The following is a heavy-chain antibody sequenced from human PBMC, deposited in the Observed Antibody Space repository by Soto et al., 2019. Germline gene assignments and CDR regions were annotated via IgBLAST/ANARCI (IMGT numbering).Heavy chain of an antibody. D-gene: IGHD1-1*01. CDR3: APWHERAHAYDV. V-gene: IGHV3-53*01. CDR2: LYDVDGS. CDR1: GLTVGGKKY. Sequence: GGSLRLSCAASGLTVGGKKYVAWVRQAPGQGLEWVSALYDVDGSFYSDSVKGRFTTSSDSSKTTVYLQMNDLRPADTAVYYCAPWHERAHAYDVWGQGTTVTVSS. J-gene: IGHJ3*01.